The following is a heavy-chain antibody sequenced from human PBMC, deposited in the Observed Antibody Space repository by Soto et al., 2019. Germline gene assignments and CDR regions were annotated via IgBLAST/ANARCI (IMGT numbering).Heavy chain of an antibody. CDR1: GYSFTRYG. CDR2: ISAYNGNT. D-gene: IGHD1-26*01. J-gene: IGHJ4*02. V-gene: IGHV1-18*01. CDR3: AGDRAGGSYYFDY. Sequence: QVQLVQSGAEVKKPGASVKVSCKASGYSFTRYGISWVRQAPGQGLEWMGWISAYNGNTNYAQKLQGRVTMTTDTXRSTAYTELRSLRSADTAVYYCAGDRAGGSYYFDYWGQGTLVTVSS.